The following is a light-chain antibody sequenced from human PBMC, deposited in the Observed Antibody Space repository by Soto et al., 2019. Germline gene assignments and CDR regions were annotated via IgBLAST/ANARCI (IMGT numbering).Light chain of an antibody. Sequence: QSALAQPASVSGSRGQSITIPCTGTSSDVGRYNYVSWFQQHPGKVPKLIIYDVSNWPSGVSDRFSGSKSGNTASLTISGLHPEDEADYYCSSFTSSSTFVFGTGTKVTVL. J-gene: IGLJ1*01. V-gene: IGLV2-14*03. CDR3: SSFTSSSTFV. CDR1: SSDVGRYNY. CDR2: DVS.